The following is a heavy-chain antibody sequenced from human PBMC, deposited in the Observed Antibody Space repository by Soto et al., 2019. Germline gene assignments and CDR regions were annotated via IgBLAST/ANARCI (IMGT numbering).Heavy chain of an antibody. Sequence: DVQMVESGGGLVQPGGSPKLSCATTGFTFAGSAIHWVRQAPGKGLEWIGRIRNKANNYAKAYPASVAGRFTISRDDAKPTAYPEMNSLKTEDTAMYYCAGPGPFDSWGQGTLVTVSS. CDR1: GFTFAGSA. CDR2: IRNKANNYAK. J-gene: IGHJ4*02. V-gene: IGHV3-73*01. D-gene: IGHD1-1*01. CDR3: AGPGPFDS.